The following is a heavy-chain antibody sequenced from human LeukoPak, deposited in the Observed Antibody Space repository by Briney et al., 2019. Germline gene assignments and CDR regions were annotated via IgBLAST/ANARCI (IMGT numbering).Heavy chain of an antibody. Sequence: GGSLRLSCAASGFTFSRYYMHWVRQAPGKGLVWVSRINSDGSSTTYADSVKGRFTISRDSAKNTLYLQMNSLKVEDTAVYYCTRVFVGDEYSSSGYWGQGTLVTVSS. J-gene: IGHJ4*02. V-gene: IGHV3-74*01. CDR1: GFTFSRYY. CDR3: TRVFVGDEYSSSGY. D-gene: IGHD6-13*01. CDR2: INSDGSST.